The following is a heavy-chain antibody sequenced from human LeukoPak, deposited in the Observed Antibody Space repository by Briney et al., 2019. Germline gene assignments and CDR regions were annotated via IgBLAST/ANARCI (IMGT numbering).Heavy chain of an antibody. D-gene: IGHD3-22*01. J-gene: IGHJ4*02. CDR1: GFTFDDYV. V-gene: IGHV3-20*04. CDR2: IRWNGGTT. CDR3: ARGALLRRERGMDY. Sequence: GGSLRLSCPASGFTFDDYVMNWVRQAPGKGLEWVSAIRWNGGTTGYADSVKGRFTISRDNAKNSLYLQMNSLRAEDTALYYCARGALLRRERGMDYWGRGTLVTVSS.